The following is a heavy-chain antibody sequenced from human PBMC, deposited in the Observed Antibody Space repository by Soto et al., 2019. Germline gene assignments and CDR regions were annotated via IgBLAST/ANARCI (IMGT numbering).Heavy chain of an antibody. CDR2: IIPIFGTA. D-gene: IGHD2-15*01. CDR3: ARSDIVVVVAARVEFDY. CDR1: GGTFSSYA. Sequence: GASVKVSCKASGGTFSSYAISWVRQAPGQGLEWMGGIIPIFGTANYAQKFQGRVTITADESTSTAYMELSSLRSEDTAVYYCARSDIVVVVAARVEFDYWGQGPMVTVSS. J-gene: IGHJ4*02. V-gene: IGHV1-69*13.